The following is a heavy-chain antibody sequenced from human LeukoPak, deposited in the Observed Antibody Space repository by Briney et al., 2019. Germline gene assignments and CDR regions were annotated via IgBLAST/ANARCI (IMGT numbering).Heavy chain of an antibody. V-gene: IGHV4-38-2*02. D-gene: IGHD3-10*01. CDR2: IYHGGTT. Sequence: SETLSLTCAISGYSISIGYYWGWIRQSPGKGLECIGIIYHGGTTHCNPSLKSRVTISVDTSKNQLSLKLSSVTAADTAVYYCARDVRGFDYWGQGTLVTVSS. CDR3: ARDVRGFDY. J-gene: IGHJ4*02. CDR1: GYSISIGYY.